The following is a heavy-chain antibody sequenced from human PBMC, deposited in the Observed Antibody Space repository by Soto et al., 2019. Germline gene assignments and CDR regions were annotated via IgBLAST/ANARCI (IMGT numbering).Heavy chain of an antibody. CDR2: IIPMYGPA. D-gene: IGHD3-16*01. CDR3: AVGGGLNFRPRYYFEF. Sequence: GASVKVSCKASGGTFISYAISWVRQAPGQGLERMGGIIPMYGPADYVQKFSGRVTITADQSTTTVYMELRGLTSEDTAVYYCAVGGGLNFRPRYYFEFWGQGTLVTV. V-gene: IGHV1-69*13. J-gene: IGHJ4*01. CDR1: GGTFISYA.